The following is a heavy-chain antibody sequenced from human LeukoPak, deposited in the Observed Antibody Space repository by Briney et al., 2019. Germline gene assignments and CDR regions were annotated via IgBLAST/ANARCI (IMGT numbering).Heavy chain of an antibody. V-gene: IGHV4-59*12. CDR3: ARVGLHLLWFGENDAFDI. Sequence: SETLSLTCTVSGGSISSYYWSWIRQPPGKGLEWIGYTYYSGSTNYNPSLKSRVTISVDTSKNQFSLKLSSVTAADTAVYYCARVGLHLLWFGENDAFDIWGQGTMVTVSS. J-gene: IGHJ3*02. D-gene: IGHD3-10*01. CDR2: TYYSGST. CDR1: GGSISSYY.